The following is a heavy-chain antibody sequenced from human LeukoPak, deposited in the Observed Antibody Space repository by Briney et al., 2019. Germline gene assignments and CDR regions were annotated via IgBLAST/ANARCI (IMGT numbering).Heavy chain of an antibody. V-gene: IGHV4-34*01. CDR3: ARGGHPGYSSLSLAGRGRSYFDY. CDR2: INHSGST. D-gene: IGHD6-13*01. CDR1: GGSFSGYY. J-gene: IGHJ4*02. Sequence: SETLSLTCAVYGGSFSGYYWSWIRQPPGRGLEWIGEINHSGSTNYNPSRKSRVTISVDTSKNQFSLKLSSVTAADTAVYYCARGGHPGYSSLSLAGRGRSYFDYWGQGTLVTVSS.